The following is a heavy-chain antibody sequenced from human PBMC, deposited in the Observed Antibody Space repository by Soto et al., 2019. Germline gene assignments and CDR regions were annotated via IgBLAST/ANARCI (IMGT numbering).Heavy chain of an antibody. D-gene: IGHD3-10*01. V-gene: IGHV3-30-3*01. CDR2: ISYDGSNK. J-gene: IGHJ6*02. CDR1: GFTFSSYA. CDR3: ARDSYYYGEYGMDV. Sequence: QVQLVESGGGVVQPGRSLRLSCAASGFTFSSYAMHWVRQAPGKGLEWVAVISYDGSNKYYADSVKGRFTISRDNSKNTLYLQMNSLRAEDTAVYYCARDSYYYGEYGMDVWGQGTTVTVSS.